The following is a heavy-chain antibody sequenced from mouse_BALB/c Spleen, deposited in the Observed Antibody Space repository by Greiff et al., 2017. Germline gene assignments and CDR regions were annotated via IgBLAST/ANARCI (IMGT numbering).Heavy chain of an antibody. V-gene: IGHV5-12-1*01. D-gene: IGHD1-1*01. Sequence: EVKLMESGGGLVKPGGSLKLSCAASGFAFSSYDMSWVRQTPEKRLEWVAYISSGGGSTYYPDTVKGRFTISRDNAKNTLYLQMSSLKSEDTAMYYCARQNYGFDYWGQGTTLTVSS. J-gene: IGHJ2*01. CDR3: ARQNYGFDY. CDR2: ISSGGGST. CDR1: GFAFSSYD.